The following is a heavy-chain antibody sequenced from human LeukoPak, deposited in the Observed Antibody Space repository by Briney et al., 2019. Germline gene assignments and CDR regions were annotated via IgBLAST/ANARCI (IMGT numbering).Heavy chain of an antibody. CDR2: ISYDGSNK. CDR1: GFTFSSYA. J-gene: IGHJ6*03. V-gene: IGHV3-30*04. D-gene: IGHD3-16*01. CDR3: AKDGGNWYDSEGNYLMRSYMDV. Sequence: GGSLRLSCAASGFTFSSYAMHWVRQAPGKGLERVAVISYDGSNKYYADSVKGRFTISRDNSKNTLFLQMNSLRAEDTAVYYCAKDGGNWYDSEGNYLMRSYMDVWGKGTTVTVSS.